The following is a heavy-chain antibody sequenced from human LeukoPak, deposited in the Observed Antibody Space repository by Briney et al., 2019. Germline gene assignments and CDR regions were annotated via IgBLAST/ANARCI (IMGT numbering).Heavy chain of an antibody. CDR3: ARDPANDVLRYFDWLFPYFDY. V-gene: IGHV1-46*01. D-gene: IGHD3-9*01. CDR1: GYTFTSYY. CDR2: INPSGGST. Sequence: ASVKLSRKASGYTFTSYYMDRVRQARGQGLEWMGIINPSGGSTSYAQKFQGKFTMTRDRSTSTVYMELSSLRSEDTAVYSCARDPANDVLRYFDWLFPYFDYWGQGTLVTVSS. J-gene: IGHJ4*02.